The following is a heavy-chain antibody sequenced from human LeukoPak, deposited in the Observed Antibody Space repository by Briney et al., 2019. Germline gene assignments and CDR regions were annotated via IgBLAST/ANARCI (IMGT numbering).Heavy chain of an antibody. J-gene: IGHJ4*02. Sequence: SETLSLTCTVSGYSISSGYYWGWIRQPPGKGLEWIASIHHSGSTYNNLSLKSRVTISVDTSKNQFSLRLSSVTAADTAVYYCARRRFLRGPDVVNPFDYWGQGTLVTVSS. CDR2: IHHSGST. CDR1: GYSISSGYY. V-gene: IGHV4-38-2*02. CDR3: ARRRFLRGPDVVNPFDY. D-gene: IGHD5/OR15-5a*01.